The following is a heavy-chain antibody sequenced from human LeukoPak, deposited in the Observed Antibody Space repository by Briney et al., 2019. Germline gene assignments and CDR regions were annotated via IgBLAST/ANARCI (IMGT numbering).Heavy chain of an antibody. V-gene: IGHV1-3*03. CDR1: GYTFSSYA. J-gene: IGHJ4*02. CDR3: AREGAYIGGSYPFDY. Sequence: ASVKVSCKASGYTFSSYAMHWVRQAPGQRLEWMGWINAGNGNTKLSHEFQGRVTITRDTSASTAYMELNSLRSEDMAVYYCAREGAYIGGSYPFDYWGQGTLVTVSS. D-gene: IGHD1-26*01. CDR2: INAGNGNT.